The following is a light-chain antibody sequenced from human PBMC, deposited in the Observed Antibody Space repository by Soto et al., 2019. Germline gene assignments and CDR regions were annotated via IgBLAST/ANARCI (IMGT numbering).Light chain of an antibody. J-gene: IGLJ1*01. CDR1: RSNIGSSN. CDR2: VSD. V-gene: IGLV1-44*01. Sequence: QSVLTQPPSASGAPGQRVTISCSGSRSNIGSSNVNWFQQFPGTAPKLIITVSDQRPSGVPDRFSGSKSGTSGSLAISGLQSEDGADYYCAVWDDSLKAYIFGAGTKAPS. CDR3: AVWDDSLKAYI.